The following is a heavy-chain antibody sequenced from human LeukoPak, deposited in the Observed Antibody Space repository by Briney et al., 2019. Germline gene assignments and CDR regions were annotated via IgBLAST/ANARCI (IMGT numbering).Heavy chain of an antibody. CDR3: ASGAAAADPSDY. CDR2: ISYDGSNK. Sequence: GGSLRLSCAASGFTFSSYAMHWVRQAPGKGLEWVAVISYDGSNKYYADSVKGRFTISRDNSKNTLYLQMNSLRAEDTAVYYCASGAAAADPSDYWGQGTLVTVSS. CDR1: GFTFSSYA. D-gene: IGHD6-13*01. V-gene: IGHV3-30-3*01. J-gene: IGHJ4*02.